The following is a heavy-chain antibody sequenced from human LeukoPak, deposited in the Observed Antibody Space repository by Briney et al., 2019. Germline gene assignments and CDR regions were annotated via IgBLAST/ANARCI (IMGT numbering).Heavy chain of an antibody. CDR2: IIPIFGIA. V-gene: IGHV1-69*04. CDR3: ARGGAAAGNYYYYYGMDV. J-gene: IGHJ6*02. CDR1: GGTFSSYA. Sequence: GASVKVSCKASGGTFSSYAISWVRQAPGQGLEWMGRIIPIFGIANYAQKFQGRVTITADKSTSTAYMELSSLRSEGTAVYYCARGGAAAGNYYYYYGMDVWGQGTTVTVSS. D-gene: IGHD6-13*01.